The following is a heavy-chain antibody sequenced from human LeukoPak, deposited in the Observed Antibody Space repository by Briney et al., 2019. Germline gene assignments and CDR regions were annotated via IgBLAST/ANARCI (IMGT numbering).Heavy chain of an antibody. J-gene: IGHJ4*02. Sequence: RASVKVSCKASGYTFTSYDMHWVRQAPGQGLEWMGWIDPNTGDTSSAQNFQGRVTMTRDTSISTAYMELSRLRSDDTAVYYCARDPRDGYNCPFDYWGQGTLVTVSS. V-gene: IGHV1-2*02. D-gene: IGHD5-24*01. CDR3: ARDPRDGYNCPFDY. CDR1: GYTFTSYD. CDR2: IDPNTGDT.